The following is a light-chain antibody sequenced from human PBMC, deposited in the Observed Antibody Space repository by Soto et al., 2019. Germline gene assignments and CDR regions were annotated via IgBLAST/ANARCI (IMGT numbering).Light chain of an antibody. Sequence: DFVMTQSPDSLAVSLGERATINCKSSQSVLYSSNNKNYLAWYQKKPGQPPKLLIYWASTRESGVPDRFSGSGSGTDFTLTISSLQAEDVAVYYCQQYYSTLYSFGQGTKLEIK. J-gene: IGKJ2*03. CDR1: QSVLYSSNNKNY. CDR2: WAS. V-gene: IGKV4-1*01. CDR3: QQYYSTLYS.